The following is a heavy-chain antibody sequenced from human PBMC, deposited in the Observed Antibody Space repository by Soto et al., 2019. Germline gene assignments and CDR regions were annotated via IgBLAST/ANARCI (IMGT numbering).Heavy chain of an antibody. D-gene: IGHD6-13*01. V-gene: IGHV3-23*01. CDR1: GFTFSSYA. J-gene: IGHJ6*02. Sequence: PGGSLRLSCAASGFTFSSYAMSWVRQAPGKGLEWVSDISGSGGSTYYADSVKGRFTISRDNSKNTLYLQMNSLRAEDTAVYYCAKDRSALVSYSSSWYGFYYYYGMDVWGQGTTVTVSS. CDR3: AKDRSALVSYSSSWYGFYYYYGMDV. CDR2: ISGSGGST.